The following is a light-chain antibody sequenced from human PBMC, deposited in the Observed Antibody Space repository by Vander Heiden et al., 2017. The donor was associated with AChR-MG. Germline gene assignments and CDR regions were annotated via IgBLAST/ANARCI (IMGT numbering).Light chain of an antibody. V-gene: IGLV2-14*03. CDR1: SSDVGGCNY. Sequence: QSALTQPASLARSPGQWSTISCTGTSSDVGGCNYVSWYQQHPGKAPKLMMYGVSNRPSGGANRFSGSKSGNTASLAISGLQAEDEADYYCSSYTSSSTLWVFGGGTKLTVL. J-gene: IGLJ3*02. CDR2: GVS. CDR3: SSYTSSSTLWV.